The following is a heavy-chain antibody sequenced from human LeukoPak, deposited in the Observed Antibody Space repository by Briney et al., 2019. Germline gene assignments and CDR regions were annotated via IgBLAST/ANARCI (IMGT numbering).Heavy chain of an antibody. CDR2: ISGSGGST. CDR1: GFTFSSYA. Sequence: PGGSLRLSCAASGFTFSSYAMSWVRQAPGKGLEWVSAISGSGGSTYYADSVKGRFTISRDNSKNTLYLQMNSLGAEDTAVYYCLTVRKYLRVGWNSNFDYWGQGTLVTVSS. CDR3: LTVRKYLRVGWNSNFDY. V-gene: IGHV3-23*01. J-gene: IGHJ4*02. D-gene: IGHD1-7*01.